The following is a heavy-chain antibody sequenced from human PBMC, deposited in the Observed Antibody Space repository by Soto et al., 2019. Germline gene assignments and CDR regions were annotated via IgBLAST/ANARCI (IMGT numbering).Heavy chain of an antibody. CDR3: ARDPTKYYDILTGYLGDAFDI. CDR2: ISSSSSYI. CDR1: GFTFSSYS. J-gene: IGHJ3*02. D-gene: IGHD3-9*01. V-gene: IGHV3-21*01. Sequence: GGSLRLSCAASGFTFSSYSMNWVRQAPGKGLEWVSSISSSSSYIYYADSVKGRFTISRDNAKNSLYLQMNSLRAEDTAVYYCARDPTKYYDILTGYLGDAFDIWAKGQWSPSPQ.